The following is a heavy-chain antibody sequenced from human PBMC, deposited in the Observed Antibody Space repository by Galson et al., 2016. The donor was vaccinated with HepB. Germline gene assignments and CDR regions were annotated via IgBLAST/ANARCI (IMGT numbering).Heavy chain of an antibody. Sequence: TLSLTCAVSGGSFSGYYSTWIRQPPGKGLEWIAEIHPSGTSNYNPSLGSRITMSLDTSKHQFSLILRSVTPEDTAVYYCARDWEGLRFDHWGQGTLVTVSS. CDR3: ARDWEGLRFDH. D-gene: IGHD1-26*01. V-gene: IGHV4-34*01. CDR2: IHPSGTS. J-gene: IGHJ4*02. CDR1: GGSFSGYY.